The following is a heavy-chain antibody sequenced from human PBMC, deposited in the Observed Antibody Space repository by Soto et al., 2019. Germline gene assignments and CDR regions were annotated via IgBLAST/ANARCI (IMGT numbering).Heavy chain of an antibody. J-gene: IGHJ6*02. CDR2: MSYGAIHA. D-gene: IGHD6-6*01. V-gene: IGHV3-30*03. Sequence: PGGSLRLSCVASGFTFSDYGMHWVRQAPGKGLEWVAVMSYGAIHAYYADSVKGRFTISSDNSKGTLYLQMTSLSAEDTAVYYCARSEEPIAAQFVYYGMDVWGQGTTVTVSS. CDR1: GFTFSDYG. CDR3: ARSEEPIAAQFVYYGMDV.